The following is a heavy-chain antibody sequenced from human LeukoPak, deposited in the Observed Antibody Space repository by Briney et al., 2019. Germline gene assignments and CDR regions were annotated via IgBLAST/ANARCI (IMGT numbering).Heavy chain of an antibody. V-gene: IGHV4-4*07. CDR1: GGSISSYY. CDR2: IHTSWST. J-gene: IGHJ4*02. Sequence: SETLSLTCTVSGGSISSYYWSWIRQPAGKGLEWIGRIHTSWSTNYNPSLKSRVTMSVDTSKNQSSLKLSSVTAADTAVYYCARDQQYSSSSRFDYWGQGTLVTVSS. CDR3: ARDQQYSSSSRFDY. D-gene: IGHD6-6*01.